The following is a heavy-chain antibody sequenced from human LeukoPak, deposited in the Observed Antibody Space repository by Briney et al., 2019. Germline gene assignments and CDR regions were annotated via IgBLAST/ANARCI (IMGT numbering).Heavy chain of an antibody. V-gene: IGHV4-30-4*01. CDR3: ARANWSYYYYGMDV. CDR1: GGSISSGDYY. J-gene: IGHJ6*02. Sequence: SETLSLTCTVSGGSISSGDYYWSWIRQPPGKGLEWIGYIYYSGSTYYNPSLKSRVTISVDTSKNQFSLKLNSVTAADTAVYYCARANWSYYYYGMDVWGQGTTVTVSS. CDR2: IYYSGST. D-gene: IGHD7-27*01.